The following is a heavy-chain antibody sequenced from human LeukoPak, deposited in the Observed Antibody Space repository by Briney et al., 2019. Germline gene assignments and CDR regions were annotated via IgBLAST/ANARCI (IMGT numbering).Heavy chain of an antibody. CDR2: INWNGGST. CDR3: ARAYGSGSYHPPDY. J-gene: IGHJ4*02. Sequence: PGGSLRLSSAASGFSLDDYGMSWDRQAPGKGLEWVSAINWNGGSTGYADSVKGRCTISRDNAKNSLYLQMNSLRVEDTAFYYCARAYGSGSYHPPDYWGQETLVTVSS. CDR1: GFSLDDYG. D-gene: IGHD3-10*01. V-gene: IGHV3-20*04.